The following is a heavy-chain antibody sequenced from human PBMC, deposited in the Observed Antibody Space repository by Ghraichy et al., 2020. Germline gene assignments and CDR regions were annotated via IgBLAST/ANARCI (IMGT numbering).Heavy chain of an antibody. V-gene: IGHV3-53*01. CDR3: ARDHWDYGMDV. J-gene: IGHJ6*02. Sequence: GGSLRLSCAASGFTVSTNYMSWVRQAPGKGLEWVSIIYSGGSTHYADSVKGRFTISRDNSKNTVYLQMNSLRGEDTAVYFCARDHWDYGMDVWGQGTPVTVSS. D-gene: IGHD7-27*01. CDR2: IYSGGST. CDR1: GFTVSTNY.